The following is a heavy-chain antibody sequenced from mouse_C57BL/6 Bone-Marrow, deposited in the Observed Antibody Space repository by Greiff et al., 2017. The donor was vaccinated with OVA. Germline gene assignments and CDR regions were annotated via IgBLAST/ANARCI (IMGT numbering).Heavy chain of an antibody. CDR3: AREDGYSAMDY. V-gene: IGHV5-17*01. J-gene: IGHJ4*01. D-gene: IGHD2-3*01. Sequence: EVQRVESGGGLVKPGGSLKLSCAASGFTFSDYGMHWVRQAPEKGLEWVAYISSGSSTIYYADTVKGRFTISRDNARNTLFLQMTSLRSEDTAMYYCAREDGYSAMDYWGQGTSVTVSS. CDR2: ISSGSSTI. CDR1: GFTFSDYG.